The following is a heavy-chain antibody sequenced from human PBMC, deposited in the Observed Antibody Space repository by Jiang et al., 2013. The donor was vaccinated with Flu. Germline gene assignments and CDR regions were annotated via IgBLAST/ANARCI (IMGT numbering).Heavy chain of an antibody. J-gene: IGHJ4*02. V-gene: IGHV3-30*02. Sequence: KGRFTISRDNSKNTLYLQMNSLRAEDTALYYCAKDASIDYYFDYWGQGTLVTVSS. CDR3: AKDASIDYYFDY.